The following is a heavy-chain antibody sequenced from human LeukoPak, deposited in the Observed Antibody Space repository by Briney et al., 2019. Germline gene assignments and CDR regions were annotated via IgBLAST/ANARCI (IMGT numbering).Heavy chain of an antibody. V-gene: IGHV4-34*01. CDR2: INHSGST. D-gene: IGHD3-22*01. CDR1: GGSFSGYY. J-gene: IGHJ4*02. CDR3: ARDGPRDYYDSSGYYGYHDY. Sequence: SETLSLTCAVYGGSFSGYYWCWIRQPPGKGLEWIGEINHSGSTNYNPSLKSRVTISVDTSKNQFSLKLSSVTAADTAVYYCARDGPRDYYDSSGYYGYHDYWGQGTLVTVSS.